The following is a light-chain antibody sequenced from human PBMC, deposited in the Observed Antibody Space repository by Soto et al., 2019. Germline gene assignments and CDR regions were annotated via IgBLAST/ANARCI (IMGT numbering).Light chain of an antibody. CDR3: QQYNNWPRT. J-gene: IGKJ1*01. CDR2: GAS. V-gene: IGKV3-15*01. Sequence: EIVMTHSPAPLSVSQGERATVSCRASQSVSSNLAWYQQKPGQAPRLLIYGASTRATGIPARFSGSGSGTEFTLTISSLQSEDFAVYYCQQYNNWPRTFGQGTKVDIK. CDR1: QSVSSN.